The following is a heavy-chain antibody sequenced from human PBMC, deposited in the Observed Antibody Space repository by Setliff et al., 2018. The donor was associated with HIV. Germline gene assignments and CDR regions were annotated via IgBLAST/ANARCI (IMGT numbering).Heavy chain of an antibody. Sequence: SETLSLTCTVSGASISSTSYYWGWIRQPPGKGLEWIGSIYYSGSTYYNPSLKSRVTISVDTSKNQFSLKLSSVTAADTAVFYCARHYGGNLDAFDIWGLGTMVTVTS. V-gene: IGHV4-39*01. CDR2: IYYSGST. CDR1: GASISSTSYY. CDR3: ARHYGGNLDAFDI. J-gene: IGHJ3*02. D-gene: IGHD4-17*01.